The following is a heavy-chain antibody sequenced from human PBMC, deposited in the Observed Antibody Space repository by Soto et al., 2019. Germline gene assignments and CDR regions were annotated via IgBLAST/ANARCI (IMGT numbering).Heavy chain of an antibody. CDR1: GGSISGDGNY. Sequence: SETLSLTCTVSGGSISGDGNYWSWIRQLPGRGLEWIGYIYYSGSTYYNPSLKSRITINPDTSKNQFSLQLNSVTPEDTAVYYCARDRGRAPPIAARRDYYYGMDVWGQGTTVTVSS. J-gene: IGHJ6*02. CDR2: IYYSGST. V-gene: IGHV4-31*03. CDR3: ARDRGRAPPIAARRDYYYGMDV. D-gene: IGHD6-6*01.